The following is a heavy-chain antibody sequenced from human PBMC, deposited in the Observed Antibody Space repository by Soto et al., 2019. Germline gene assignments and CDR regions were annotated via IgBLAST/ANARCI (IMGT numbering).Heavy chain of an antibody. D-gene: IGHD3-10*01. CDR1: GFTFSSYW. J-gene: IGHJ4*02. CDR3: ARLIYGSGSSYYFDY. V-gene: IGHV3-7*03. CDR2: IKQDGSEK. Sequence: GGSLRLSCAASGFTFSSYWMSWVRQAPGKGLEWVANIKQDGSEKYYVDSVKGRFTISRDNAKNSLYLQMNSLRAEDTAVYYCARLIYGSGSSYYFDYWGQGTLVTVSS.